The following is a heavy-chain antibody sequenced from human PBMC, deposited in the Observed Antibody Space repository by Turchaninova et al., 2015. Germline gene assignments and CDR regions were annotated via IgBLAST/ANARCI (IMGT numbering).Heavy chain of an antibody. CDR1: GGSTRSRDFS. Sequence: QVQMQESGSGLVKPSQPLSLTCTVSGGSTRSRDFSWSWIRPRPGQGLEWIGFVQSTGSTYYNPSLESRLTISLDASKNQFSLKLTSVTAADSAVYFCARDHRVWSGAWGGWFDPWGQGILVTVSS. D-gene: IGHD3-3*01. J-gene: IGHJ5*02. V-gene: IGHV4-31*03. CDR3: ARDHRVWSGAWGGWFDP. CDR2: VQSTGST.